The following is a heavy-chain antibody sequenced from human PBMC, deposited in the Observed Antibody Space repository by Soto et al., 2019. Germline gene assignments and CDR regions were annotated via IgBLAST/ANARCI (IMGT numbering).Heavy chain of an antibody. CDR3: ARDHPNRNYGTCFDY. D-gene: IGHD1-7*01. CDR2: IDSYSNFI. Sequence: GGSLRLSCPSSGVPFSRYSMHLVRQAPGKGLEWVSSIDSYSNFIYYADSVKGRFIISRDNAKNSLYLQMDNLRAEDTAVYYCARDHPNRNYGTCFDYWGQGNPVTVSS. J-gene: IGHJ4*02. CDR1: GVPFSRYS. V-gene: IGHV3-21*01.